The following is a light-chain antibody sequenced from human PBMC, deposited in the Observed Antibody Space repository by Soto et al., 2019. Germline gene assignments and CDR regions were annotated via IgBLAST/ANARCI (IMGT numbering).Light chain of an antibody. CDR2: LSS. CDR3: MQGTHWPIT. CDR1: QSLLHTNAYNY. J-gene: IGKJ5*01. Sequence: ETVMTQLPLSLSVTPGEPASISCRSSQSLLHTNAYNYLDWYLQKPGQSPQLLIYLSSYRASGVPDRFSGSGSGTEFTLKISRVEAEDVGVYYCMQGTHWPITFGQGTRLEIK. V-gene: IGKV2-28*01.